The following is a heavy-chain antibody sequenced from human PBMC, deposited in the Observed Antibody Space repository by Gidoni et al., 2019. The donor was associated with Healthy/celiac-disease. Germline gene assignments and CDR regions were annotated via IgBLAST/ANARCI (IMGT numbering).Heavy chain of an antibody. J-gene: IGHJ4*02. CDR3: ARDLGSGWYALDY. Sequence: QVQLVESGGGVVQPGRSLSLSCEASGFTFSRNGMHWVRQAPGKGLEWVAVIWYDGSNKYYADSVTGRFTISRDNSKNTLYLQTNSLRAEDTAVYYCARDLGSGWYALDYWGQGTLVTVSS. CDR2: IWYDGSNK. V-gene: IGHV3-33*01. D-gene: IGHD6-19*01. CDR1: GFTFSRNG.